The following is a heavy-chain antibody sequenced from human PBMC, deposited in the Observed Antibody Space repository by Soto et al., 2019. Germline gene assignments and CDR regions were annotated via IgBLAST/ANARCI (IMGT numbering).Heavy chain of an antibody. CDR2: IYYSGST. J-gene: IGHJ6*02. CDR1: GGSISSGGYY. D-gene: IGHD3-10*01. V-gene: IGHV4-31*03. CDR3: ARENRLLWFGELLNYYYGMDV. Sequence: SETLSLTCTVSGGSISSGGYYWSWIRQHPGKGLEWIGYIYYSGSTYYNPSLKSRVTISVDTSKNQFSLKLSSVTAADTAVYYCARENRLLWFGELLNYYYGMDVWGQGTTVTVSS.